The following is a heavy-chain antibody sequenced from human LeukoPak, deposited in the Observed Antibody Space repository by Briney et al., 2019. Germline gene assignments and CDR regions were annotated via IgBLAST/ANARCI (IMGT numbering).Heavy chain of an antibody. CDR2: VTGSGAST. V-gene: IGHV3-23*01. CDR3: ARGPGYGSSWYFDY. D-gene: IGHD6-13*01. CDR1: GFTFSRSA. Sequence: GGSLRLSCGACGFTFSRSAMSGVRQAPGKGLEWVSSVTGSGASTYYADSVKGHFTISRDNSKNTLYLQMNSLRAEDTALYYCARGPGYGSSWYFDYWGQGTLLTVSS. J-gene: IGHJ4*02.